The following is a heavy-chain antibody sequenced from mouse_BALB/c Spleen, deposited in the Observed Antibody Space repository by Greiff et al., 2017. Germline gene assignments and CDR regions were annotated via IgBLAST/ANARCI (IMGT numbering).Heavy chain of an antibody. CDR1: GFSLTSYG. D-gene: IGHD6-5*01. J-gene: IGHJ4*01. CDR3: ARTYAIDAMDY. CDR2: IWSGGST. V-gene: IGHV2-4-1*01. Sequence: QVQLKESGPGLVQPSQSLSITCTVSGFSLTSYGVHWVRQSPGKGLEWLGVIWSGGSTDYNAAFISRLSISKDNSKSQVFFKMNSLQADDTAIYYCARTYAIDAMDYWGQGTSVTVSS.